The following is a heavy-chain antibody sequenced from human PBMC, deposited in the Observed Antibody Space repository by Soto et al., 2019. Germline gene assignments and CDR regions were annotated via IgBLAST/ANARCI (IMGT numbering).Heavy chain of an antibody. CDR3: AREWVSTVVVGSWFDP. J-gene: IGHJ5*02. CDR2: IHGSGST. D-gene: IGHD3-22*01. Sequence: SETLSLTCSVSGASVSSGSHYWNWIRQPPKKGLEWVGYIHGSGSTNYNPSLRGRASISVDTSQNQISLQLSSVTAADTAVYFCAREWVSTVVVGSWFDPWGQGTLVTVST. V-gene: IGHV4-61*01. CDR1: GASVSSGSHY.